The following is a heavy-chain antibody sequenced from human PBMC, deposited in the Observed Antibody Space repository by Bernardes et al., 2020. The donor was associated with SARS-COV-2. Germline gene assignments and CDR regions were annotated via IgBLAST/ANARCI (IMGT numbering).Heavy chain of an antibody. D-gene: IGHD4-17*01. J-gene: IGHJ2*01. CDR3: ARDLLSWGADYGDYVRYWYFDV. V-gene: IGHV3-53*01. Sequence: GGSLRLSCAASGFAVRTTYLTWVRQAPGKGLAWVSVLYSGGHADYTDSVKGRFTVSRDDSKNTLFLQMNSLRAEDTAVYYCARDLLSWGADYGDYVRYWYFDVWGRGTLVTVS. CDR1: GFAVRTTY. CDR2: LYSGGHA.